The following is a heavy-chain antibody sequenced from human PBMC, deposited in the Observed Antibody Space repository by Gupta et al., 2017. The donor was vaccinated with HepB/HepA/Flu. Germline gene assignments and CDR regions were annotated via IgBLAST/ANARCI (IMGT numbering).Heavy chain of an antibody. V-gene: IGHV3-66*01. D-gene: IGHD1-14*01. CDR3: AGDPCSAHGTGVDP. CDR1: GFTVTSSH. J-gene: IGHJ5*02. CDR2: MYSGGNT. Sequence: EVQLVESGGGLVQPGGSLRLSCAASGFTVTSSHMNWVRQAPGKGPEWVSLMYSGGNTYFADAGKGRFTISRDDSKNALSLQMTSLSTEDTAVYYCAGDPCSAHGTGVDPWGQGTLVTVSS.